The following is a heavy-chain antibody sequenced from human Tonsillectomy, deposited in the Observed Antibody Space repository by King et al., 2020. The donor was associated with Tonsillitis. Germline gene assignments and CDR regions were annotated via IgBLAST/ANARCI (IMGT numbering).Heavy chain of an antibody. J-gene: IGHJ4*02. V-gene: IGHV3-30*03. CDR3: ARDPVGAAPDYFDY. D-gene: IGHD3-16*01. CDR2: TSPDGGLK. CDR1: GFTFSAYV. Sequence: VQLVESGGGVVQPGGSLRLSCAASGFTFSAYVVHCVRQPPGKGLEWVAVTSPDGGLKFYGDSVKGRFTISRDNSRRTLYLHMDSLRPEDTAVSYCARDPVGAAPDYFDYWGQGTLVTVSS.